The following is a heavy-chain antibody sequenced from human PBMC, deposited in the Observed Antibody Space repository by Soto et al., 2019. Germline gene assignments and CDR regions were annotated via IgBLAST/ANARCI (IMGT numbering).Heavy chain of an antibody. CDR1: GGSISSYY. V-gene: IGHV4-59*08. Sequence: PSETLSLTCTVSGGSISSYYWSWIRQSPGKGLEWIGYIYYTGTTRYNPSIKSRVTISVDSSKNQFSLNLRSVSAADTAVYYCARMGGYYQSLDSWGQGTLVTVSS. D-gene: IGHD3-22*01. CDR2: IYYTGTT. CDR3: ARMGGYYQSLDS. J-gene: IGHJ5*01.